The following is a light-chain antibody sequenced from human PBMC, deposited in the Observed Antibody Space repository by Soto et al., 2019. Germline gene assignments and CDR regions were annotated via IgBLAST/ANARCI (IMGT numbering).Light chain of an antibody. CDR2: DAS. CDR1: QSVSSY. CDR3: TQGFNWPRFT. J-gene: IGKJ2*01. Sequence: EIVLTQSPATLSLSPGERVTLSCRASQSVSSYLAWYQQKPGQAPRLLIYDASNRATGIPARFSGGGSGTGFTLTISSLEPEDFAVYYCTQGFNWPRFTYGQGTKLDIQ. V-gene: IGKV3-11*01.